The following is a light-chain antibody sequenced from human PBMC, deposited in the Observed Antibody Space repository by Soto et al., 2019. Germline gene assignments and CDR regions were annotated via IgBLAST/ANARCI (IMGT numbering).Light chain of an antibody. J-gene: IGKJ1*01. CDR1: QPISNA. Sequence: EIVMTQSPATLSVSPGERATLSCRASQPISNALAWYQHKPGQAPRLLIHGASTRATGIPARFSGSRSGTESTLTISSLQSEDFAVYYCQQYNNRPPWTFGQGTKVDIK. CDR2: GAS. V-gene: IGKV3-15*01. CDR3: QQYNNRPPWT.